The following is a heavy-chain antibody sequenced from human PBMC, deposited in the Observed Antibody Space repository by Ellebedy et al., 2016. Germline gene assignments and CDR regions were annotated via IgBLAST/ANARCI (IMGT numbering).Heavy chain of an antibody. V-gene: IGHV1-3*01. CDR1: GYTFTSYK. J-gene: IGHJ3*02. CDR2: INAGNGNT. Sequence: ASVKVSCKASGYTFTSYKVHWVRQAPGQRLEWMGWINAGNGNTKYSQKFQGRVTINRDTSANTAYMELINLRSEDTAVYFCARDMYSSGSYYDRVAFDIWGQGTVVTVSS. D-gene: IGHD3-22*01. CDR3: ARDMYSSGSYYDRVAFDI.